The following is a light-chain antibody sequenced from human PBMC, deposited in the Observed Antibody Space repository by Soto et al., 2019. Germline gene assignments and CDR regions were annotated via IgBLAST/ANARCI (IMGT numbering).Light chain of an antibody. CDR3: QQSYSTLV. Sequence: DIQMTQSPSSLSASVGDRVTITCRASQSISSYLNWYQQKPGKAPNFLIYAASNLQSGVPSRFSGSGSGTEFTLTISSLQPEDFATYYCQQSYSTLVFGPGTKVDIK. CDR1: QSISSY. J-gene: IGKJ3*01. CDR2: AAS. V-gene: IGKV1-39*01.